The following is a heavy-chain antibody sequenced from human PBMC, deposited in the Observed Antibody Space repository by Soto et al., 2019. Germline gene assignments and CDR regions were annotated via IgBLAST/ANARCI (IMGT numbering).Heavy chain of an antibody. Sequence: QVQLQESGPGLVKPSQTLSLTCTVSGGSVISGDYYWSWIRLPPGKGLEWIGCMYYSGSTSYSPSLKSRVTISVDRSKYQFCLKVNSVTAADTAVYYCARGAAREHYYNYYGMDVWGQGTTVTVSS. CDR1: GGSVISGDYY. J-gene: IGHJ6*02. V-gene: IGHV4-30-4*01. D-gene: IGHD6-6*01. CDR2: MYYSGST. CDR3: ARGAAREHYYNYYGMDV.